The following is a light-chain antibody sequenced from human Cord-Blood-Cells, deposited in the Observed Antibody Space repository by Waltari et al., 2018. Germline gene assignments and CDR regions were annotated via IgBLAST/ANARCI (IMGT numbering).Light chain of an antibody. CDR2: EVS. J-gene: IGLJ2*01. CDR1: SSDVGGYNY. Sequence: QSALTHPASVSGAPGQSIPIPCTGTSSDVGGYNYVYWYQQHPGKAPKLMIYEVSNRPSGVSNRFSGSKSGNTASLTISGLQAEDEADYYCSSYTSSSTLVFGGGTKLTVL. V-gene: IGLV2-14*01. CDR3: SSYTSSSTLV.